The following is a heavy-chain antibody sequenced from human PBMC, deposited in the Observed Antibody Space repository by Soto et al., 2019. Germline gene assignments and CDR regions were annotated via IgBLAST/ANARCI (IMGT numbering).Heavy chain of an antibody. CDR2: IYHSGST. CDR3: ARAPHYYDSSGYYWFDP. CDR1: GGSISSGGYS. J-gene: IGHJ5*02. Sequence: QLQLQESGSGLVKPSQTLSLTCAVSGGSISSGGYSWSWIRQPPGKGLEWIGYIYHSGSTYYNPSLTRRVTISVARSKNQFSLKPSSVTAADTAVYYCARAPHYYDSSGYYWFDPWGQGTLVTVSS. D-gene: IGHD3-22*01. V-gene: IGHV4-30-2*01.